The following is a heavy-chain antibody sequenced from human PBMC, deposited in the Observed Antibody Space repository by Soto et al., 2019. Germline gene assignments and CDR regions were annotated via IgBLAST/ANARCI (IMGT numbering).Heavy chain of an antibody. D-gene: IGHD2-15*01. CDR2: ISSSGSTI. V-gene: IGHV3-48*03. J-gene: IGHJ5*02. CDR1: GFTFSSYE. CDR3: ARVVAGNWFDP. Sequence: GSLRLSCAASGFTFSSYEMNWVRQAPGKGLEWVSYISSSGSTIYYADSVKGRFTISRDNAKNSLYLQMNSLRAEDTAVYYCARVVAGNWFDPWGQGTLVTVSS.